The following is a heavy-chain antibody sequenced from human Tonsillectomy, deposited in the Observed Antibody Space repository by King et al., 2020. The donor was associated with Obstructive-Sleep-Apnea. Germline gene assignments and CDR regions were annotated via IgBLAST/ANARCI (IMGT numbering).Heavy chain of an antibody. CDR3: ARDGGYSGYDQGDY. CDR1: GFTFSSYA. J-gene: IGHJ4*02. V-gene: IGHV3-30*04. CDR2: ISYEGSNK. D-gene: IGHD5-12*01. Sequence: QLVQSGGGVVQPGRSLRLSCAASGFTFSSYAMHWVRQAPGKGLECVAVISYEGSNKYFADSVKGRFTIHSDNSKNTLYLKMNSLRAEDTAVYYCARDGGYSGYDQGDYWGQGTLVTVSS.